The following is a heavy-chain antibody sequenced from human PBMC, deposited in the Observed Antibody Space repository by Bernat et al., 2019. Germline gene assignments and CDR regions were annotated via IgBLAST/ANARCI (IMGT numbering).Heavy chain of an antibody. V-gene: IGHV3-33*01. CDR1: GFTFSSYG. J-gene: IGHJ6*03. Sequence: QVQLVESGGGVVQPGGSLRLSCAASGFTFSSYGMHWVGQAPGKGREGVAVIWYDGSNKYYADSVKGRFTISRDNSKNTLYLQMNSLRAEDTAVYYCARSPIAVAGTIYYYMDVWGKGTTVTVSS. CDR2: IWYDGSNK. CDR3: ARSPIAVAGTIYYYMDV. D-gene: IGHD6-19*01.